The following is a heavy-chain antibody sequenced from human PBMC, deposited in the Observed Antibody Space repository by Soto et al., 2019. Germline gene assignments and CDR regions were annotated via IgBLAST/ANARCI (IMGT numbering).Heavy chain of an antibody. D-gene: IGHD5-12*01. J-gene: IGHJ6*02. CDR2: IYPDESDT. CDR3: VRMGFSGGGYLSYYYYGMDI. CDR1: GYSFTKYW. Sequence: EVQLVQSGAEVKEPGESLKISCKGSGYSFTKYWSGWVRQMPGKGLEWMAIIYPDESDTRYSPSFQGQVTISADKSIRTAYLQWSSLKASDTAMYYCVRMGFSGGGYLSYYYYGMDIWGQGTTVTVSS. V-gene: IGHV5-51*03.